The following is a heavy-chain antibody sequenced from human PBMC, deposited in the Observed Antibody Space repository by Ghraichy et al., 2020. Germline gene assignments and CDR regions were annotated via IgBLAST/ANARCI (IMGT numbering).Heavy chain of an antibody. CDR2: ISGSGVST. J-gene: IGHJ6*02. CDR1: GFTLSNYA. Sequence: GGSLRLSCAASGFTLSNYAMSWVRQVPGKGLEWVSGISGSGVSTYYADSVKGRFTISRDNPKNTLYLQMNSLRAEDTAVYHCARARVGYCSSNSCAMDVWGQGTTVTVSS. CDR3: ARARVGYCSSNSCAMDV. D-gene: IGHD2-2*01. V-gene: IGHV3-23*01.